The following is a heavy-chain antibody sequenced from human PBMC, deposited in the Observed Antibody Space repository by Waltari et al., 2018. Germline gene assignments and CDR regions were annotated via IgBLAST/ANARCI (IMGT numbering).Heavy chain of an antibody. D-gene: IGHD3-10*01. J-gene: IGHJ4*02. CDR2: IYHSGGT. V-gene: IGHV4-38-2*01. Sequence: QVQLQESGPGLVKPSETLSLTCAVSGYSISSGYYWGWIRQPPGKGLEWIGSIYHSGGTTYNPALKSRVTIAVDTSKNQFSLKLSSVTAADTAVYYCARLQVRGVMGYFDYWGQGTLVTVSS. CDR1: GYSISSGYY. CDR3: ARLQVRGVMGYFDY.